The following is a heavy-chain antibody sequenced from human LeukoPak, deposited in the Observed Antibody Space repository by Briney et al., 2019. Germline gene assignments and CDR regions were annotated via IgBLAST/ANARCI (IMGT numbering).Heavy chain of an antibody. Sequence: SGGSLRLSCAASGFTVSSNYMSWVRQAPGQGLEWVSVIYSGGSTYYADSVKGRFTISRDNSKNTLYLQMNSLRAEDTAVYYCARDPYCSSTSCQFDYWGQGTLVTVSS. J-gene: IGHJ4*02. D-gene: IGHD2-2*01. CDR3: ARDPYCSSTSCQFDY. CDR2: IYSGGST. V-gene: IGHV3-53*01. CDR1: GFTVSSNY.